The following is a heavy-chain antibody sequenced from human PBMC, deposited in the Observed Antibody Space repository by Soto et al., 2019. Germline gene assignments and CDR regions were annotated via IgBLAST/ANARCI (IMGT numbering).Heavy chain of an antibody. V-gene: IGHV3-23*01. CDR1: GFTFSSYA. CDR2: ISGGGDLT. CDR3: ATQDFRGSTGTT. J-gene: IGHJ4*02. D-gene: IGHD1-1*01. Sequence: LRLSCAASGFTFSSYAMGWVRQTPGKGLEWVSVISGGGDLTFYANSVKGRFTISRDNSKNTLYLQINGLRAEDTAVYFCATQDFRGSTGTTWGQGTLVTVSS.